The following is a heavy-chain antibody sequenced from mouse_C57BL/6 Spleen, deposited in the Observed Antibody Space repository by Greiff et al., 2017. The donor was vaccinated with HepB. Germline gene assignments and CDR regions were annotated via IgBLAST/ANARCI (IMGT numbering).Heavy chain of an antibody. D-gene: IGHD1-2*01. V-gene: IGHV5-12*01. Sequence: EVHLVESGGGLVQPGGSLKLSCAASGFTFSDYYMYWVRQTPEKRLEWVAYISNGGGSTYYPDTVKGRFTISRDNAKNTLYLQMSRLKSEDTAMYYCARRNYGYYFDYWGQGTTLTVSS. CDR3: ARRNYGYYFDY. CDR1: GFTFSDYY. J-gene: IGHJ2*01. CDR2: ISNGGGST.